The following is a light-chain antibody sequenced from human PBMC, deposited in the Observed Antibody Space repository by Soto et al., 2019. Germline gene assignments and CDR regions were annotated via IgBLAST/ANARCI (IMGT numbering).Light chain of an antibody. CDR1: QSVSSY. CDR3: QQRSNWPALT. CDR2: DAS. Sequence: EIVLTQSPATLSLSPGERATLSCRASQSVSSYLAWYQHKPGQAPRLLIYDASNRATGIPARFSGSGSGTDFTLTISSLEPEDFAVYYCQQRSNWPALTFGGGNKVAIK. V-gene: IGKV3-11*01. J-gene: IGKJ4*01.